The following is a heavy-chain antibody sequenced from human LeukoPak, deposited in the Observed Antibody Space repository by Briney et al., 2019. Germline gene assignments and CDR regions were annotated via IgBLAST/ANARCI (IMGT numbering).Heavy chain of an antibody. V-gene: IGHV3-48*03. CDR2: ISTSGSTI. CDR1: GFTFSSYE. CDR3: ASRQSYTGYNY. J-gene: IGHJ4*02. Sequence: GGSLRLSCAASGFTFSSYEVNWVRQAPGKGLEWVSYISTSGSTIHYADSVKGRFTFSRDNVKNSLYLQMDSLRAEDTAVYYCASRQSYTGYNYWGQGTLVTVSS. D-gene: IGHD5-24*01.